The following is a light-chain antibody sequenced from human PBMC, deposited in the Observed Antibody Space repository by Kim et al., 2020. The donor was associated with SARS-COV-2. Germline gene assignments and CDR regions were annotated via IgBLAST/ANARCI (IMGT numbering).Light chain of an antibody. CDR3: QQTNSFPLT. CDR1: LDISDD. Sequence: GDRVTITCRARLDISDDLAWYQQKPGKAPKLVIFSASNLQSGVPSRFSSSGSGTDFTLTISSLQPEDFATYYCQQTNSFPLTFGGGTKVDIK. V-gene: IGKV1-12*01. CDR2: SAS. J-gene: IGKJ4*01.